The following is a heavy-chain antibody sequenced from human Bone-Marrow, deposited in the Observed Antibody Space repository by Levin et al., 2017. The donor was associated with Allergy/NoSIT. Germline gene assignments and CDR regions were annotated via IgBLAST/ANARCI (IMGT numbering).Heavy chain of an antibody. CDR3: ARDPGYCSSTSCYTRDFDY. D-gene: IGHD2-2*02. Sequence: LSLTCAASGFTFSSYAMHWVRQAPGKGLEWVAVISYDGSNKYYADSVKGRFTISRDNSKNTLYLQMNSLRAEDTAVYYCARDPGYCSSTSCYTRDFDYWGQGTLVTVSS. CDR2: ISYDGSNK. V-gene: IGHV3-30-3*01. J-gene: IGHJ4*02. CDR1: GFTFSSYA.